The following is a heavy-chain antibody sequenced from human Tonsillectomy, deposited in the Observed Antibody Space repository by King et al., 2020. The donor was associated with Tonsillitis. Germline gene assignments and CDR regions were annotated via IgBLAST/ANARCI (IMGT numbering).Heavy chain of an antibody. Sequence: VQLQESGPGLVKPSETLSLTCTVSGGSISSYYWSWIRQPPGNGLEWFGYIYYSGSTNYNPSLKIRVTISVDASKNQFSLKLTSVTASDTAVYYCARGLSMITFGGVISIDAFDIWGQGTMVTVSS. D-gene: IGHD3-16*02. CDR1: GGSISSYY. CDR2: IYYSGST. J-gene: IGHJ3*02. CDR3: ARGLSMITFGGVISIDAFDI. V-gene: IGHV4-59*01.